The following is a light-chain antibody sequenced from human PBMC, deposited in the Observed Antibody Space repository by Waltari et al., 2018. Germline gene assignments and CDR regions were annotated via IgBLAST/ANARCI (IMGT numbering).Light chain of an antibody. CDR1: SSDIGRYNF. CDR3: CSYAGSSTMV. J-gene: IGLJ3*02. CDR2: EVN. V-gene: IGLV2-23*02. Sequence: QSALTQPASVSGSPGQSITFSCTGTSSDIGRYNFVSWYQQHPGKPPKLMIYEVNKRPSGVSDRFSGSKSDNMASLTISGLQAEDEADYFCCSYAGSSTMVFGGGTKVTVL.